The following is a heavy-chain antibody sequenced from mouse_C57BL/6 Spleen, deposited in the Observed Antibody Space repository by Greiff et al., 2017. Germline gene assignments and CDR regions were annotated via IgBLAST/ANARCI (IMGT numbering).Heavy chain of an antibody. V-gene: IGHV2-2*01. D-gene: IGHD2-3*01. CDR2: IWSGGST. J-gene: IGHJ2*01. CDR3: ARTDGYY. CDR1: GFSLTSYG. Sequence: QVQLKESGPGLVQPSQSLSITCTVSGFSLTSYGVHWVRQSPGKGLEWLGVIWSGGSTDYNAAIISRLSISKDNSKSQVFFKMNSLQADDAAIYCCARTDGYYWGQGTTLTVSS.